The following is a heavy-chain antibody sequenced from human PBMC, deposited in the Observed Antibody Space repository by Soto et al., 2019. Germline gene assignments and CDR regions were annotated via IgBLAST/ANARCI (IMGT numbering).Heavy chain of an antibody. V-gene: IGHV4-59*01. CDR1: GGSIRSYY. CDR3: ARGGTWYYFDY. Sequence: QVQLQESGPGLVKPSETLSLTCTVSGGSIRSYYWNWMRQPTGKGLEWIGYISYSGSTNYNPSLKSRVTRSVDTSKTQLSLKLSSVTAADTGVYYCARGGTWYYFDYWGQGTLVTVSS. D-gene: IGHD6-13*01. CDR2: ISYSGST. J-gene: IGHJ4*02.